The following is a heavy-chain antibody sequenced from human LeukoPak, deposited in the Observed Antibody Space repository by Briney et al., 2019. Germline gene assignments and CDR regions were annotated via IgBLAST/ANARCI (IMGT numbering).Heavy chain of an antibody. CDR1: GFTFSSYE. Sequence: QPGGSLRLSCAASGFTFSSYEMNWVRQAPGKGLEWVSCISSSGSTIYYADSVKGRFTISRDNAKNSLYLQMNSLRAEDTAVYYCARDWGYGMDVWGKGTTVTVSS. D-gene: IGHD3-16*01. CDR2: ISSSGSTI. V-gene: IGHV3-48*03. CDR3: ARDWGYGMDV. J-gene: IGHJ6*04.